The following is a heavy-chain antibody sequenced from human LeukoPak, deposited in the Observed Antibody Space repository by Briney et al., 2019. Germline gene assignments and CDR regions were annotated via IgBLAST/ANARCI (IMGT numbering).Heavy chain of an antibody. J-gene: IGHJ4*02. CDR3: ARGIKGDY. CDR1: GGSFSGYY. V-gene: IGHV4-34*01. CDR2: INHSGST. Sequence: SSETLSLTCAVYGGSFSGYYWSWIRQPPGKGLEWIGGINHSGSTNYNPSLKSRVTISVDTSKNQFSLKLSSVTAADTAVYYCARGIKGDYWGQGTLVTVSS.